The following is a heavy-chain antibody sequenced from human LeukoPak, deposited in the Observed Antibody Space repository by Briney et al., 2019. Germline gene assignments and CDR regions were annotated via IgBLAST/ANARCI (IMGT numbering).Heavy chain of an antibody. CDR1: GYSISSGYY. CDR2: IYHSGST. V-gene: IGHV4-38-2*01. CDR3: ARLGGNFAGYYFVY. Sequence: PSETLSLTCAVSGYSISSGYYWGWIRQPPGKGLEWIGSIYHSGSTYYNPSPKSRVTISVDTSKNQFSLKLSSVTAADTAVYYCARLGGNFAGYYFVYWGQGTLVTVSS. D-gene: IGHD4-23*01. J-gene: IGHJ4*02.